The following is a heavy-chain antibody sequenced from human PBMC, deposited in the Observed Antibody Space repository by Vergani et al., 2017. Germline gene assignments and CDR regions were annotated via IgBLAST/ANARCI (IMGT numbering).Heavy chain of an antibody. CDR2: INPNRGGT. CDR1: GYTFTGYY. V-gene: IGHV1-2*02. Sequence: QVQLVQSGAEVKKPGASVKVSCKASGYTFTGYYMHWVRQAPGQGLEWMGWINPNRGGTNYAQKFQGRVTMTRDTSISTAYMELSRLRSDDTAVYYCATSIAAAGTVDYWGQGTLVTVSS. J-gene: IGHJ4*02. CDR3: ATSIAAAGTVDY. D-gene: IGHD6-13*01.